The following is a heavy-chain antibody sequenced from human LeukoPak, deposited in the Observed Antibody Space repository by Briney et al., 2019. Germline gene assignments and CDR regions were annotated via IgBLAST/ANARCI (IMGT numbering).Heavy chain of an antibody. J-gene: IGHJ5*02. CDR3: ARGPLYISGTTGEGNWFDP. CDR1: GGSISSSSYY. Sequence: SETLSLTCTVSGGSISSSSYYWGWIRQPPGKGLEWIGSIYYSGSTYYNPYLKSRVTISVDRSKNQFSLKLNSVTAADTAVYYCARGPLYISGTTGEGNWFDPWGQGTLVTVSS. V-gene: IGHV4-39*07. D-gene: IGHD1-7*01. CDR2: IYYSGST.